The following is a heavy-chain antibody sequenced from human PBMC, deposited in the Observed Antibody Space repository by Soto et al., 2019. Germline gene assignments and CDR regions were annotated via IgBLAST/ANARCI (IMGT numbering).Heavy chain of an antibody. D-gene: IGHD6-19*01. Sequence: PWGTLYLTCTVSDASISSSNYYWAGFRQPPGRGLEWIGRISYSGSTYYNPSLKSRDTISVDTSQNQFSLKLSSVTAADTVVYYCARHKLTCSGRTNYGMDVWGQGTTVTASS. CDR3: ARHKLTCSGRTNYGMDV. CDR1: DASISSSNYY. V-gene: IGHV4-39*01. CDR2: ISYSGST. J-gene: IGHJ6*02.